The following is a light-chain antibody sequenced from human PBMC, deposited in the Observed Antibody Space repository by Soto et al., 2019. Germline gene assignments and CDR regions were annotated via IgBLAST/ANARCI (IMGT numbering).Light chain of an antibody. CDR3: NSYTTSSTFV. J-gene: IGLJ1*01. V-gene: IGLV2-14*03. Sequence: QSVLAQPASVSGSPGQSITISCGGTSSDVGAYNYVSWYQHHPGKAPELMIYDVTYRPSGVSNRFSGSKSGNTASLTISGLQAEDEAYYYCNSYTTSSTFVFGTGTKLTVL. CDR2: DVT. CDR1: SSDVGAYNY.